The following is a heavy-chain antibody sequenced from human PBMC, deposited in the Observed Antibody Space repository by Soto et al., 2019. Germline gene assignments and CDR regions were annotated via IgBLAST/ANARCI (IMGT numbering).Heavy chain of an antibody. J-gene: IGHJ4*02. CDR3: ATYYFGSGSYYRFDN. V-gene: IGHV1-18*01. CDR1: GYAFSFG. D-gene: IGHD3-10*01. Sequence: ASVKVSCKASGYAFSFGFSWVRQAPGQGLEWMGWISASDGSTNSAQRFRGRISLTTDTSTNTAYMDLLSLTSDDTAVYFCATYYFGSGSYYRFDNWGQGTLVTVSS. CDR2: ISASDGST.